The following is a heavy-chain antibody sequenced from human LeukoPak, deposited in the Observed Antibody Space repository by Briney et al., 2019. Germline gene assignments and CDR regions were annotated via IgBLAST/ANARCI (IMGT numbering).Heavy chain of an antibody. Sequence: SVKVSCKASGGTFSSYAISWVRQAPGQGLEWMGGIIPIFGTANYAQKFQGRVTITADESTSTAYMELSSLRSEDTAVYYCARLRDYDILTGYYRDGDYCYYYGMDVWGQGTTVTVSS. D-gene: IGHD3-9*01. CDR2: IIPIFGTA. CDR3: ARLRDYDILTGYYRDGDYCYYYGMDV. V-gene: IGHV1-69*13. J-gene: IGHJ6*02. CDR1: GGTFSSYA.